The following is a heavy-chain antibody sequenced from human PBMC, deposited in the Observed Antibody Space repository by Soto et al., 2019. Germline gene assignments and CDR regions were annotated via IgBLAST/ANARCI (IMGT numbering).Heavy chain of an antibody. CDR3: ARDSTSSGRERKYFQH. D-gene: IGHD6-19*01. CDR2: IIPIFGTA. CDR1: GGTFSSYA. Sequence: SVKVSCKASGGTFSSYAISWVRQAPGQGLEWMGGIIPIFGTANYAQKFQGRVTITADESTSTAYMELSSLRSEDTAVYYCARDSTSSGRERKYFQHWGQGTLVTVSS. V-gene: IGHV1-69*13. J-gene: IGHJ1*01.